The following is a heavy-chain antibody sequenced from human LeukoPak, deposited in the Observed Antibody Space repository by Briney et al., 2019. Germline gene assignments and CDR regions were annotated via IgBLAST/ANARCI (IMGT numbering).Heavy chain of an antibody. V-gene: IGHV3-53*01. CDR3: ARDHYDYGDRGYHYYGMDV. D-gene: IGHD4-17*01. J-gene: IGHJ6*02. CDR2: IYSGGST. CDR1: GFTDSSNY. Sequence: PGGSLRLSCAASGFTDSSNYMSWVRQAPGKGLEWVSVIYSGGSTYYADSVKGRFTISRDNSKNTLYFQMNSLRAEDTAVYYCARDHYDYGDRGYHYYGMDVWGQGTTVIVSS.